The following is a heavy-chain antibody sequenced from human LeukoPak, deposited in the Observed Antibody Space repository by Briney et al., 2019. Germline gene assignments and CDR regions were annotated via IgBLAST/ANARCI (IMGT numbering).Heavy chain of an antibody. CDR2: MNPNSGNT. CDR1: GYTFTSYD. Sequence: ASVKVSCKASGYTFTSYDINWVRQATGQGPEWMGWMNPNSGNTGYAQKFQGRVTMTRNTSISTAYMELSSLRSEDTAVYYCARDGPYYYYMDVWGKGTTVTVSS. J-gene: IGHJ6*03. V-gene: IGHV1-8*01. CDR3: ARDGPYYYYMDV. D-gene: IGHD3/OR15-3a*01.